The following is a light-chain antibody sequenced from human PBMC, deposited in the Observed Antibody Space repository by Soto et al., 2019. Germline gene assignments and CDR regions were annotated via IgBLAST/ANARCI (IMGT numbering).Light chain of an antibody. CDR1: QSVSSY. J-gene: IGKJ5*01. CDR3: QQRSNPIP. CDR2: DAS. Sequence: EIVLTQSPATLSLSPGERATLSCRARQSVSSYLAWYQQKPGQAPRLLIYDASNRATCIPASFSGSGSGTDFTLTISSLEPEAFAVYYCQQRSNPIPFGQGTRLEIK. V-gene: IGKV3-11*01.